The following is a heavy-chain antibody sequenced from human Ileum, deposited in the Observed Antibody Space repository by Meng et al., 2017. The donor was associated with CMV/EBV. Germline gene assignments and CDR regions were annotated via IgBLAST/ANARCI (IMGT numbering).Heavy chain of an antibody. J-gene: IGHJ4*02. Sequence: QVEPPEPGPGLVKPSEPLSLTCTVSGGSMSSYYWSWIRQPAGKGLEWIGRIYTSGSSNYNSSLKSRVTMSVDTSKNQFSMKLNSVTAADTAVYYCAREGPTDWGRALDYWGQGTLVTVSS. CDR1: GGSMSSYY. V-gene: IGHV4-4*07. CDR3: AREGPTDWGRALDY. D-gene: IGHD7-27*01. CDR2: IYTSGSS.